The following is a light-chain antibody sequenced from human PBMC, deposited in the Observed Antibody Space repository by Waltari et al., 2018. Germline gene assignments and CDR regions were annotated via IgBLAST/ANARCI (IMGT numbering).Light chain of an antibody. Sequence: QSALTQPPSASGSPGQSVTISCTGTSRDVGGYSFFSWYQQHPTKAPKLRLYEVSKRPSGIPDRFSGSKSGNTAYLTVSGLQAEDEADYYCSSYVGSSNLRFGGGTKLTVL. CDR2: EVS. J-gene: IGLJ2*01. V-gene: IGLV2-8*01. CDR1: SRDVGGYSF. CDR3: SSYVGSSNLR.